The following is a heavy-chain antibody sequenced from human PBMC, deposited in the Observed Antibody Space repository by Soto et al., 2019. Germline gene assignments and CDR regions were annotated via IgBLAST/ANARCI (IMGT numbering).Heavy chain of an antibody. Sequence: QVQLVQSGAEVKNPGASVKVSCRASGYTFTGNAIHWIRQAPGQRLEWIGKIDPGNGNTKYSQNFQGRVTITRDTSGSAAYLELNPLGSEDQSIFFCAGSETGYSRFDYWGQGTLVTVSS. CDR2: IDPGNGNT. CDR3: AGSETGYSRFDY. J-gene: IGHJ4*02. D-gene: IGHD3-9*01. CDR1: GYTFTGNA. V-gene: IGHV1-3*01.